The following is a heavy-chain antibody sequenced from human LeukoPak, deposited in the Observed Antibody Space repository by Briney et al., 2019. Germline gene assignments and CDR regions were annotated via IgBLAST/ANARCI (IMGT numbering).Heavy chain of an antibody. CDR1: GGTFSSYA. Sequence: ASVKVSCKASGGTFSSYAISWVRQAPGQGLEWMGGIIPIFGTANYAQKFQGRVTITTDESTSTAYMELSSLRAEDTAVYYCARDPGSSWPLWYLDLWGRGTLLSVSS. CDR3: ARDPGSSWPLWYLDL. J-gene: IGHJ2*01. CDR2: IIPIFGTA. V-gene: IGHV1-69*05. D-gene: IGHD6-13*01.